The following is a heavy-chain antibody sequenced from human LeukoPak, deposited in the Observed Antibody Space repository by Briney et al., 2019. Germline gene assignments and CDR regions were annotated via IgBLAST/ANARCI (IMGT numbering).Heavy chain of an antibody. J-gene: IGHJ4*02. CDR2: INPSGGST. V-gene: IGHV1-46*01. CDR1: GYTFTSYY. CDR3: TRSVRNGHIDY. Sequence: GASVKVSCKASGYTFTSYYMHWVRQAPGQGLEWMGIINPSGGSTNYAQRFQGRVTMTRSTSISTAYMELSSLRFEDTAVYYCTRSVRNGHIDYWGQGTLVTVSS. D-gene: IGHD2-21*01.